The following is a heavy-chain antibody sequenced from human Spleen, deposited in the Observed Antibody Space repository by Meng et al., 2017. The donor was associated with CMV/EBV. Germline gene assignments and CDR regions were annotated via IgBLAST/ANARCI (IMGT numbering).Heavy chain of an antibody. CDR3: ARADTAMVFGTFDY. J-gene: IGHJ4*02. CDR2: ISYDGSNK. CDR1: GFTFSSYA. Sequence: GGSLRLSCAASGFTFSSYAMHWVRQAPGKGLEWVAVISYDGSNKYYADSAKGRFTISRDNSKNTLYLQMNSLRAEDTAVYYCARADTAMVFGTFDYWGQGTLVTVSS. D-gene: IGHD5-18*01. V-gene: IGHV3-30-3*01.